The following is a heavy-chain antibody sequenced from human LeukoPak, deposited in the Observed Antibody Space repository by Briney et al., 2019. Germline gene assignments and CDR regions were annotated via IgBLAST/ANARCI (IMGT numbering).Heavy chain of an antibody. D-gene: IGHD6-13*01. Sequence: GSLRLSCAASGFTFSSYAMTWVRQAPGKGLEWVSIISGASGGSTYYADSVKGRFTISRGNSKNTLYLQMNSLRAEDTALYYCARGGSSSWYPNFDYWGQGTLVTVSS. CDR3: ARGGSSSWYPNFDY. CDR1: GFTFSSYA. V-gene: IGHV3-23*01. J-gene: IGHJ4*02. CDR2: ISGASGGST.